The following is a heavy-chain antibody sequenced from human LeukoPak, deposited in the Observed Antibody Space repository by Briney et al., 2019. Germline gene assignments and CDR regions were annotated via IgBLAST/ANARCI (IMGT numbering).Heavy chain of an antibody. CDR3: ARRRYTTGGRFDY. J-gene: IGHJ4*02. V-gene: IGHV4-34*01. CDR2: INHSGST. CDR1: GGSFSGYY. D-gene: IGHD2-8*02. Sequence: SETLSLTCAVYGGSFSGYYWSWIRQPPGKGLEWIGEINHSGSTNYNPPLKSRVTISVDTSKNQFSLKLNSVTAADTAVYYCARRRYTTGGRFDYWGQGTLVTVSS.